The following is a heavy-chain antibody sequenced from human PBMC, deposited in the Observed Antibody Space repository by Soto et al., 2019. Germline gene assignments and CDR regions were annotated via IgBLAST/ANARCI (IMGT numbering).Heavy chain of an antibody. CDR1: GFTFSSYA. J-gene: IGHJ6*02. CDR3: AKARRCFDRLLTGYGMDV. CDR2: ISGSGGST. D-gene: IGHD3-9*01. Sequence: EVQLLESGGGLVQPGGSLRLSCAASGFTFSSYAMSWVRQAPGKGLEWVSAISGSGGSTYYADSVKGRFTISRDNSKNTLYLQMNSLRAEDTAVYYCAKARRCFDRLLTGYGMDVWGQGTTVTVSS. V-gene: IGHV3-23*01.